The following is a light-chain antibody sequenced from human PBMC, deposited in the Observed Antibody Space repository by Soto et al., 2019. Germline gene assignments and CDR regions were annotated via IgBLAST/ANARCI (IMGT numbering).Light chain of an antibody. J-gene: IGKJ3*01. V-gene: IGKV3-11*01. CDR2: EAS. CDR3: PQCCYPFT. CDR1: QNVRTY. Sequence: EILLTQSPATLSLSPAQRPTLSCRASQNVRTYLAWYQQKPGQAPRLLIYEASNRATGIPSRFTGSGSGTDFTLTISSLEPEDVPVYYCPQCCYPFTFGPGTKVDIK.